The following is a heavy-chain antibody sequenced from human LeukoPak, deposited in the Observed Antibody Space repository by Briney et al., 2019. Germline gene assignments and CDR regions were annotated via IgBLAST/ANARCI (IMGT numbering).Heavy chain of an antibody. CDR2: ISSSGSTI. J-gene: IGHJ5*02. D-gene: IGHD1-26*01. V-gene: IGHV3-48*03. CDR1: GFTFSSYE. CDR3: ARGEPWELRYNWFDP. Sequence: PGESLRLSCAASGFTFSSYEMNWVRQAPGKGQEWVSYISSSGSTIYYADSVKGRFTISRDNAKNSLYLQMNSLRAEDTAVYYCARGEPWELRYNWFDPWGQGTLVTVSS.